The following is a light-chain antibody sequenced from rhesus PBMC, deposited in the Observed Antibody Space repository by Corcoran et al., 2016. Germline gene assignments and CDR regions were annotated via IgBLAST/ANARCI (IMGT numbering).Light chain of an antibody. Sequence: DVVMTQSPLSLPITPGQPASISCRSSQSLVHSNGNTYLSWYQQKPGQPPRLLICKVSNRDSGVPDRFSGRGAGTDFTLKISRVEAEDVGVDYCGKGTHWYRFGQGTKVEIK. CDR2: KVS. CDR3: GKGTHWYR. J-gene: IGKJ2*01. CDR1: QSLVHSNGNTY. V-gene: IGKV2-64*01.